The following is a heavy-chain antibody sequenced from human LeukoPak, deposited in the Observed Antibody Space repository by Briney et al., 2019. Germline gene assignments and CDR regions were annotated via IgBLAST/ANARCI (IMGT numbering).Heavy chain of an antibody. J-gene: IGHJ3*02. CDR3: ARAHDAFDI. CDR1: GGSISSGDYY. Sequence: SQTLSLTCTVSGGSISSGDYYWSWIRQPPGKGLEWIGEINHSGSTNYNPSLKSRVTISVDTSKNQFSLKLSSVTAADTAVYYCARAHDAFDIWGQGTMVTVSS. CDR2: INHSGST. V-gene: IGHV4-30-4*08.